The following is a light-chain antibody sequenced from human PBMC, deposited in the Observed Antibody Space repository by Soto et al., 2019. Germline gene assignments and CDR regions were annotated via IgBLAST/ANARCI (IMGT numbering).Light chain of an antibody. V-gene: IGLV1-40*01. CDR3: SSYSSTSTRRL. Sequence: QSVLTQPPSVSGAPGQRVTISCTGSSSNIGAGYDVHWYQQLPGTAPKLLIYGNSNRPSGVPDRFSGSKSGTSASLTITGFQAEDEAGYHCSSYSSTSTRRLFGAGTKVTVL. CDR1: SSNIGAGYD. J-gene: IGLJ1*01. CDR2: GNS.